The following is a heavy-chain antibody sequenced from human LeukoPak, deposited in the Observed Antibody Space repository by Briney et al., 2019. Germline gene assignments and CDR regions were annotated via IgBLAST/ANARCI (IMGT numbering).Heavy chain of an antibody. Sequence: SETLSLNCTFYGGSISSYYWSWLRQPAGKGLEGIGRIHIGGSTNYNPSLKSRVTMSVDTSKTQFSLKLSSVTAADTAVYYCARDRYYYDSSGYYGHFDYWGQGTLVTVSS. CDR2: IHIGGST. J-gene: IGHJ4*02. CDR1: GGSISSYY. V-gene: IGHV4-4*07. D-gene: IGHD3-22*01. CDR3: ARDRYYYDSSGYYGHFDY.